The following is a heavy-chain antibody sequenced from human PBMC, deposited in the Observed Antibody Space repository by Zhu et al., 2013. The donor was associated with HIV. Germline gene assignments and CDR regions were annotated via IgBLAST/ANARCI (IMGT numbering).Heavy chain of an antibody. Sequence: QVQLVQSGVEVKKPGASVKVSCKASGYTFTTYAIHWVRQAPGQRLEWMAWINPGDGNTRYSPKFQGRVTITRDTSASTAYMDLSSLRSEDTAVYYCTRVDLGSSHDYWGQGTLVTVSS. J-gene: IGHJ4*02. CDR1: GYTFTTYA. D-gene: IGHD3-10*01. V-gene: IGHV1-3*01. CDR3: TRVDLGSSHDY. CDR2: INPGDGNT.